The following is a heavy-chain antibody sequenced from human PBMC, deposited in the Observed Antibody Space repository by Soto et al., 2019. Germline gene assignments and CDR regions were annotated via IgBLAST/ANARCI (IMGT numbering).Heavy chain of an antibody. V-gene: IGHV2-5*02. Sequence: SGPTLVNPTQTLTLTCTFSGFSLTTAGVGVGWIRQPPGKALEWLALIYWDDDKFYSTSLKTRLTITKDTSKNQVVLTMTNMEPVDTATYFCARHRAYPYHFDYWGQGALVTVSS. CDR3: ARHRAYPYHFDY. J-gene: IGHJ4*02. D-gene: IGHD3-10*01. CDR2: IYWDDDK. CDR1: GFSLTTAGVG.